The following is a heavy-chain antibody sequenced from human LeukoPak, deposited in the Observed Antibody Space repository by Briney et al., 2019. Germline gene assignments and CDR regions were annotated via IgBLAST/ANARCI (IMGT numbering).Heavy chain of an antibody. D-gene: IGHD5-24*01. J-gene: IGHJ4*02. CDR2: IKSDGSER. V-gene: IGHV3-7*01. CDR1: EFTFSSNW. Sequence: GGSLRLSCVVSEFTFSSNWMNWVRQAPGKGLEWVANIKSDGSERYYADSVKGRFTISRDNAKNSLYLQMNSLKAEDTAVYYCASGSGWRQLYWGQGTLVTVSP. CDR3: ASGSGWRQLY.